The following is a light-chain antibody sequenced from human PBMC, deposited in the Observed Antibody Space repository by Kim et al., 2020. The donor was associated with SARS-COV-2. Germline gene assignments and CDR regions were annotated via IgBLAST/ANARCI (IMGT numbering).Light chain of an antibody. CDR1: QSISSY. CDR3: QQSYSTPLT. Sequence: DIQMTQSPSSLSASVGDRVTITCRASQSISSYLNWYQQKLGKAPKLLIYAASSLQSGVPSRFSGSGSGTDFTLTISSLQPEDFATYYCQQSYSTPLTFGGGTQVDIK. J-gene: IGKJ4*01. V-gene: IGKV1-39*01. CDR2: AAS.